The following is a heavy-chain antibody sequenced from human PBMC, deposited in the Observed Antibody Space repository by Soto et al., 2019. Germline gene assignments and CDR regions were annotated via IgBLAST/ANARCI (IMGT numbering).Heavy chain of an antibody. Sequence: QVQLVQSGAEVKKPGASVKVSCKASGYTFTSYGISWVRQAPGQGLEWMGWISAYNGNTNYAQKLQGRVTMTTDTSPSTAYMELRSLRSDDTAVYYCARVPAAIVMYNWFDPWGQGTLVTVSS. J-gene: IGHJ5*02. V-gene: IGHV1-18*01. D-gene: IGHD2-2*01. CDR3: ARVPAAIVMYNWFDP. CDR1: GYTFTSYG. CDR2: ISAYNGNT.